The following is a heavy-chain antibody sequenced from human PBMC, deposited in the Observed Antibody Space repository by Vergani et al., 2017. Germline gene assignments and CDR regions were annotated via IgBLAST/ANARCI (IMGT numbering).Heavy chain of an antibody. CDR3: AKHYYDSSGYYMVRYFDL. CDR1: GFTFSSYA. J-gene: IGHJ2*01. V-gene: IGHV3-23*04. Sequence: EVQLVESGGGLVQPGRSLRLSCAASGFTFSSYAMSWVRQAPGKGLEWVSDISGSGGTTNYADSVKGRFTISRDNMLYLQMNSLRAEDTAVYYCAKHYYDSSGYYMVRYFDLWGRGTLVTVSS. CDR2: ISGSGGTT. D-gene: IGHD3-22*01.